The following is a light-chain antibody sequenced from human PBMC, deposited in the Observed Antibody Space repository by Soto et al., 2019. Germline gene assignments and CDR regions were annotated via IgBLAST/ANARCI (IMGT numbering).Light chain of an antibody. J-gene: IGKJ3*01. CDR3: QKSKSNPFT. CDR2: AAS. V-gene: IGKV1-39*01. CDR1: QSISSY. Sequence: DIQMTQSPSSLSASVGDRVTITCRASQSISSYLNWYQQKPGKAPKLLIYAASSFQSGVPSRFSGSGPGKDFPLTITKLPPEDFATYYFQKSKSNPFTFGPGSKVHIK.